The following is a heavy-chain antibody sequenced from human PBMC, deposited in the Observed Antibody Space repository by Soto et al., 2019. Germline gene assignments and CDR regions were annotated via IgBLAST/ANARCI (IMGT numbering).Heavy chain of an antibody. CDR3: VRDGFDDYDSERLDFDK. Sequence: GGSLRLSCAASGFTFRDYYMSWIRQAPGKGLEWVSYITSSGSSIYYADSVKGRFTISRDNAKNSLYLQMNSLIAEDTATYYCVRDGFDDYDSERLDFDKWGQGTLVTVSS. D-gene: IGHD3-22*01. CDR2: ITSSGSSI. J-gene: IGHJ4*02. CDR1: GFTFRDYY. V-gene: IGHV3-11*01.